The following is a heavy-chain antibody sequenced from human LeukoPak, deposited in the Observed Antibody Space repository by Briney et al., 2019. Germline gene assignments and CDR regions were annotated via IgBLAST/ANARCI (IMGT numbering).Heavy chain of an antibody. Sequence: SVKVSCKASGGTFSNHAFSWVRQAPGQGLEWMGGIIPVDDSTNYVQKFQDRVMITADEATNIIYMELGSLKSEDTAEYYCARHSGHSSWYYGLDVWGQGTTVIVSS. J-gene: IGHJ6*02. CDR1: GGTFSNHA. V-gene: IGHV1-69*13. CDR2: IIPVDDST. D-gene: IGHD6-13*01. CDR3: ARHSGHSSWYYGLDV.